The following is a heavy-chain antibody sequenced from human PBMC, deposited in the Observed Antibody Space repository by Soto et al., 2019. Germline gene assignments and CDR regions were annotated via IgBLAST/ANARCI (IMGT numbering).Heavy chain of an antibody. CDR2: IWYDGSNK. J-gene: IGHJ4*02. CDR1: GFTFSSYG. Sequence: LRLSCAASGFTFSSYGMHWVRQAPGKGLEWVAVIWYDGSNKYYADSVQGRFTISRDNPKKTLYLQMNSLRAEDTAVYYCAKARCSTTNCYVPDYWGQGTLVTVSS. V-gene: IGHV3-33*06. CDR3: AKARCSTTNCYVPDY. D-gene: IGHD2-2*01.